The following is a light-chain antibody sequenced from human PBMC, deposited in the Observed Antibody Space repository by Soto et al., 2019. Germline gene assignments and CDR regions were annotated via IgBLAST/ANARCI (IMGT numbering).Light chain of an antibody. CDR3: QQYNNWPPYT. CDR1: QSVSRN. CDR2: GAS. V-gene: IGKV3-15*01. Sequence: EIVMTQSPATLSVSPGERATLSCRASQSVSRNLAWYQQKPGQAPRLLIYGASTRATGIAARFSGSGSGTEFTLTISSLQSEDFEVYYCQQYNNWPPYTFGQGTKLEIK. J-gene: IGKJ2*01.